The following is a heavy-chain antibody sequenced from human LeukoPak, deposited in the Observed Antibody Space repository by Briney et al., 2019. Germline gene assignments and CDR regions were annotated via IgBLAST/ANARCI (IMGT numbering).Heavy chain of an antibody. CDR2: INPNSGGT. J-gene: IGHJ5*02. CDR1: GYTFTGYY. V-gene: IGHV1-2*02. CDR3: ARDQTVTTSGVLDP. D-gene: IGHD4-17*01. Sequence: ASVKVSCKASGYTFTGYYMHWVRQAPGQGLEWMGWINPNSGGTNYAQKFQGRVTMTRDTSISTAYMELSRLRSDDTALYYCARDQTVTTSGVLDPWGQGTLVTVSS.